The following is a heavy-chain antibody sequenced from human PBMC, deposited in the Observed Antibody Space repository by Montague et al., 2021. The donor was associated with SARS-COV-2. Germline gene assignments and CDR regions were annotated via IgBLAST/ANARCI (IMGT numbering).Heavy chain of an antibody. V-gene: IGHV4-30-4*08. CDR1: GGSISSGSYY. D-gene: IGHD3-10*01. Sequence: TLSLTCTVSGGSISSGSYYWNWIRQPPGKGLEWIGYIYYSGSTYYNPSLKSRVTISVDTSKNQFSLKLSSVTAADTAVYYCAREGLKRLLWFGEGYYYGMDVWGQGTTVTVSS. J-gene: IGHJ6*02. CDR2: IYYSGST. CDR3: AREGLKRLLWFGEGYYYGMDV.